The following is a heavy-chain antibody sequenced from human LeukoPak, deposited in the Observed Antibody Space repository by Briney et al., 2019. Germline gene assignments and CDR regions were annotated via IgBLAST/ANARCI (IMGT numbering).Heavy chain of an antibody. V-gene: IGHV3-48*02. J-gene: IGHJ4*02. CDR1: AFTFSTYS. D-gene: IGHD3-10*01. CDR3: AKPYYYGSRSYMDY. CDR2: ISSSSSNI. Sequence: GGSLRLSCAASAFTFSTYSMNWVRQAPGKGLEWVSYISSSSSNIQYADSVKGRFTISRDNAKNSLYLQMNSLRDEDTAVYYCAKPYYYGSRSYMDYWGQGTLVTVSS.